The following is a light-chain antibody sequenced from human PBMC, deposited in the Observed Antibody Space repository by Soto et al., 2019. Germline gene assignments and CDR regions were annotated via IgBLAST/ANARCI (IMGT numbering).Light chain of an antibody. Sequence: DIVLTQSPGTLSLSPGERATLSCRASHSVSYNYLAWYQQKPGQAPRLLIYRASNRATGIPDRFSGSGSGTDFTLTISRLDPEDFAVYSCQQYAGTPFSFGQGTKLEIK. CDR3: QQYAGTPFS. V-gene: IGKV3-20*01. CDR1: HSVSYNY. J-gene: IGKJ2*03. CDR2: RAS.